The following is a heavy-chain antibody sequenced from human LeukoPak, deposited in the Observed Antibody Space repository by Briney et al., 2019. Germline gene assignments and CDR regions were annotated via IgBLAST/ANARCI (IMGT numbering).Heavy chain of an antibody. CDR2: TYYRSKWYN. CDR1: GDSVSSNSAA. J-gene: IGHJ4*02. Sequence: SQTLSLTCAISGDSVSSNSAAWNWIRQSSSRGLEWLGRTYYRSKWYNDYAVSVKSRITINPDTSKNQFSLQLNSVTPEDTAVYYCAREGYSYGYSFVDYWGQGTLVTVSS. CDR3: AREGYSYGYSFVDY. D-gene: IGHD5-18*01. V-gene: IGHV6-1*01.